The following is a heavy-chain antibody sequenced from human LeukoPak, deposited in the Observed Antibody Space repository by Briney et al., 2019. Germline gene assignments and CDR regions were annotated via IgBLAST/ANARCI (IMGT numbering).Heavy chain of an antibody. Sequence: GGSLRLSCAASGFTFSNYGMNWVRQAPGKGLEWVSSISGSSSYIYYADSVKGRFTISRDNAKNSLYLQMNSLRAEDIAVYYCARDARPSMSYWGQGTLVTVSS. CDR3: ARDARPSMSY. CDR1: GFTFSNYG. J-gene: IGHJ4*02. V-gene: IGHV3-21*03. CDR2: ISGSSSYI.